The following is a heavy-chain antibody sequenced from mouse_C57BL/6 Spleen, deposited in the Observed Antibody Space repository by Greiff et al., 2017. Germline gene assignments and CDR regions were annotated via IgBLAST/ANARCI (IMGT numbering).Heavy chain of an antibody. Sequence: VKLQESGAELVKPGASVKLSCKASGYTFTEYTIHWVKQRSGQGLEWIGWFYPGSGSIKYNEKFKDKATLTADKSSSTVYMELSRLTSEDSAVYFCARHERDITTVVATPFAYWGQGTLVTVSA. CDR2: FYPGSGSI. CDR3: ARHERDITTVVATPFAY. J-gene: IGHJ3*01. D-gene: IGHD1-1*01. CDR1: GYTFTEYT. V-gene: IGHV1-62-2*01.